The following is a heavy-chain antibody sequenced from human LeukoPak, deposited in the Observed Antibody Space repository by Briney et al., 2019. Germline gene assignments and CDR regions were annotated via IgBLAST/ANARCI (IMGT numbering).Heavy chain of an antibody. CDR1: GFTFSSYW. CDR2: IKQDGSEK. Sequence: GGSLRLSCAASGFTFSSYWMSWVRKAPGKGLEWVANIKQDGSEKYYVDSVKGRFTISRDNTKNSLYLQMNSLRAEDTAVYYCARDLPRYCGGDCYSPRFDYWGQGTLVTVSS. J-gene: IGHJ4*02. D-gene: IGHD2-21*02. CDR3: ARDLPRYCGGDCYSPRFDY. V-gene: IGHV3-7*01.